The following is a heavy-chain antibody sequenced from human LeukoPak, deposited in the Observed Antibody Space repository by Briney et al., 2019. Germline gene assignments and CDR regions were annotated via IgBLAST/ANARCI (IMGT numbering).Heavy chain of an antibody. D-gene: IGHD4/OR15-4a*01. CDR1: GFTFSTYW. Sequence: PGGSLRLSCAASGFTFSTYWMHWVRQGPGKGLVGVSRIKTDGSSTNYADSVKGRFTISRDNAKNTLYLQMNSLRVEDTAVYYSARASPERYGDFDIWGQGTMVTVSS. V-gene: IGHV3-74*01. CDR2: IKTDGSST. J-gene: IGHJ3*02. CDR3: ARASPERYGDFDI.